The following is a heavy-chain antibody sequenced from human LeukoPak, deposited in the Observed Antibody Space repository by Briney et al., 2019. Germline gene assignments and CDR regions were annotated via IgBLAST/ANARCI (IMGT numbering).Heavy chain of an antibody. D-gene: IGHD2-2*01. Sequence: SVKVSCKASGGTFSSYAISWVRQAPGQGLEWMGRIIPILGIANYAQKFQGRVTITADKSTSTAYMELSSLRSEDTAVYYCARGARGYCSSTSCPLGYYYYYYGMDVWGQGTTVTVSS. CDR3: ARGARGYCSSTSCPLGYYYYYYGMDV. CDR2: IIPILGIA. CDR1: GGTFSSYA. J-gene: IGHJ6*02. V-gene: IGHV1-69*04.